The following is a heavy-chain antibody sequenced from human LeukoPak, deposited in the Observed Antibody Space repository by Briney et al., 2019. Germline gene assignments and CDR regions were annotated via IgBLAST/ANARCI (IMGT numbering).Heavy chain of an antibody. Sequence: PGRSLRLSCAASGFTFSSYSMNWVRQAPGKGLEWVSAISGSGGSTYYADSVKGRFTISRDNSKNTLYLQMNSLRAEDTAVYYCAKSYGDYVDRQHWGQGTLVTVSS. CDR3: AKSYGDYVDRQH. J-gene: IGHJ1*01. D-gene: IGHD4-17*01. V-gene: IGHV3-23*01. CDR2: ISGSGGST. CDR1: GFTFSSYS.